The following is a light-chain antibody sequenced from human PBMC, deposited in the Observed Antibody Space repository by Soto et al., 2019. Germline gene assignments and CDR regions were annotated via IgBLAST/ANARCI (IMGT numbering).Light chain of an antibody. CDR2: EVS. Sequence: QSVLTQPRSVSGSPGQSVTISCTGTSSDVGAYNYVSWYQQLPGKAPKLIIYEVSHRPSGVSNRFSGSKSANKASLTISGLQVEDEADYFCSSYSSTTTREVFGTGTKLTVL. CDR3: SSYSSTTTREV. CDR1: SSDVGAYNY. J-gene: IGLJ1*01. V-gene: IGLV2-14*01.